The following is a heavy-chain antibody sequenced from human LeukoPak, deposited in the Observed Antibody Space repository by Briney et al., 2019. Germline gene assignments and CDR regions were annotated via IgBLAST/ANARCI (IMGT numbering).Heavy chain of an antibody. J-gene: IGHJ3*02. D-gene: IGHD2-2*01. Sequence: GASVKVSCKASGYTFTSYDINWVRQATGQGLEWMGWMNPNSGNTGYAQKFQGRVTITRNTSISTAYMELSSLRSEDTAVYYCARAWGYCSSTSCYGDDAFDIWGQGTMVTVSS. V-gene: IGHV1-8*03. CDR1: GYTFTSYD. CDR3: ARAWGYCSSTSCYGDDAFDI. CDR2: MNPNSGNT.